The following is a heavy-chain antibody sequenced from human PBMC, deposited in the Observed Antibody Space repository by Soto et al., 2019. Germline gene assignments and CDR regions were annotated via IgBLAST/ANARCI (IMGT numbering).Heavy chain of an antibody. Sequence: QVQLQESGPGLVKPSETLSLTCTVSGDSVSSCSYYWRWIRQPPGQGLEWIGYLYYSGSTNYNPSLRSRVTLSVDRSKHQLSLKLRSVTAADAAVYYCARDQWERRYFDYWGQGTLVTVSA. J-gene: IGHJ4*02. V-gene: IGHV4-61*01. D-gene: IGHD1-26*01. CDR3: ARDQWERRYFDY. CDR1: GDSVSSCSYY. CDR2: LYYSGST.